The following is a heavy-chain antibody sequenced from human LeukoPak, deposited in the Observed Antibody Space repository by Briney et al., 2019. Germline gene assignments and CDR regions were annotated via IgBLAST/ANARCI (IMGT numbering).Heavy chain of an antibody. V-gene: IGHV4-34*01. CDR3: ALVIRIGWFDP. CDR2: INHSGST. J-gene: IGHJ5*02. D-gene: IGHD3-22*01. CDR1: GGSISSYY. Sequence: SETLSLTCTVSGGSISSYYWSWIRQPPGKGLEWIGEINHSGSTNYNPSLKSRVTISVDTSKNQFSLKLSSVTAADTAVYYCALVIRIGWFDPWGQGTLVTVSS.